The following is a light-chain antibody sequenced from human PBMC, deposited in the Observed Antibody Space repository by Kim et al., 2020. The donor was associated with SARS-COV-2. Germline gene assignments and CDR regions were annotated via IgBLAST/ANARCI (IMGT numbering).Light chain of an antibody. V-gene: IGKV1-39*01. J-gene: IGKJ2*03. CDR1: QSINTY. CDR3: QQSNITPFS. Sequence: GDRVTITCRASQSINTYLNWFQQKPGKAPKLLIYAASSLESGVPSRFSGSGFGTDFTLTISSLQCEDSATYYCQQSNITPFSFGQGTKL. CDR2: AAS.